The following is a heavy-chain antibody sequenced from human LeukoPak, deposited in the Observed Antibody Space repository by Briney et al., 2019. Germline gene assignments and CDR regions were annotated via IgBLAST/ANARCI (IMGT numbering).Heavy chain of an antibody. Sequence: GGSLRLSCAASGFTFSSYAMHWVRQAPGKGLEYVSAISSNGGSTYYANSVKGRFTISRDNSENTLYLQMGSLRAEDMAVYYCARVGGNSEYWGQGTLVTVSS. D-gene: IGHD4-23*01. J-gene: IGHJ4*02. CDR1: GFTFSSYA. V-gene: IGHV3-64*01. CDR3: ARVGGNSEY. CDR2: ISSNGGST.